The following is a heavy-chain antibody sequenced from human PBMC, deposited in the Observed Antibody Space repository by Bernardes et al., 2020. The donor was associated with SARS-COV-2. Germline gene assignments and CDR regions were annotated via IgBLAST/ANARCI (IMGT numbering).Heavy chain of an antibody. CDR2: IRHDGSKK. V-gene: IGHV3-7*04. J-gene: IGHJ6*02. CDR3: ARVPVVAPSTVVTAYYYYGMDV. Sequence: GGSLRLSCAASGFTFSSYWMSWVRQAPGKGLEWVANIRHDGSKKYYLDSLEGRFTISRDNAKSSLYLQMNSLRAEDTAVYYCARVPVVAPSTVVTAYYYYGMDVWGQGTTVTVSS. CDR1: GFTFSSYW. D-gene: IGHD2-15*01.